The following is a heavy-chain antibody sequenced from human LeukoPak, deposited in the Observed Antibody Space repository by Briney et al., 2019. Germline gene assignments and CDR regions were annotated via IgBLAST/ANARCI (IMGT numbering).Heavy chain of an antibody. V-gene: IGHV4-4*07. J-gene: IGHJ4*02. Sequence: SETLSLTCTVSGGSISSYYWSWIRQPAGKGLEWIGRIYTSGSTNYNPSLKSRVTISVDTSKNQFSLKLSSVTAADTAVYYCARQLSTYDFWSGYETKPYYFDYWGQGTLVTVSS. CDR2: IYTSGST. CDR3: ARQLSTYDFWSGYETKPYYFDY. CDR1: GGSISSYY. D-gene: IGHD3-3*01.